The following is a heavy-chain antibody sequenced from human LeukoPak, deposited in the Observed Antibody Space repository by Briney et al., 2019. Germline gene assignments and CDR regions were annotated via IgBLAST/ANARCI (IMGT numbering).Heavy chain of an antibody. V-gene: IGHV1-2*02. D-gene: IGHD2-8*01. CDR3: ARGGVALSYYGMDV. J-gene: IGHJ6*02. CDR2: INPNSGGT. Sequence: ASVKVSCKASGYTFTGYYMHWVRQAPGQGLEWMGWINPNSGGTNYAQKFQDRVTMTRDTSISTAYMELSRLRSDDTAVYYCARGGVALSYYGMDVWGQGTTVTVSS. CDR1: GYTFTGYY.